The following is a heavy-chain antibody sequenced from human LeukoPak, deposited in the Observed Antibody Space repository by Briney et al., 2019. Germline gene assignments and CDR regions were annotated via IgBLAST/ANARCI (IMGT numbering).Heavy chain of an antibody. CDR1: GFTFSSYW. Sequence: GGSLRLPCAASGFTFSSYWMSWVRQAPGKGLEWVANINPAGSEQYYVDSVKGRFTISRDNAQNSLSLQMNSLRAEDTAVYYCASGLAAPDYWGQGTLVTVSS. J-gene: IGHJ4*02. V-gene: IGHV3-7*05. CDR3: ASGLAAPDY. D-gene: IGHD6-6*01. CDR2: INPAGSEQ.